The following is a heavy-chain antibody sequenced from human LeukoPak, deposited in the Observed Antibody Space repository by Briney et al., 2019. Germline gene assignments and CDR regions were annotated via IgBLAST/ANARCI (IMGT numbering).Heavy chain of an antibody. J-gene: IGHJ5*02. CDR3: AREGSQDYSNYFNWFDP. CDR1: GYTFTAYY. Sequence: VASVKVSCKASGYTFTAYYMHWVRQTPGQGLEWMGRINPNGGGTNYAQKFQGRVTMTRDTSISTAYMELSRLTSDDTAVYYCAREGSQDYSNYFNWFDPWGQGSLVTVSS. V-gene: IGHV1-2*06. D-gene: IGHD4-11*01. CDR2: INPNGGGT.